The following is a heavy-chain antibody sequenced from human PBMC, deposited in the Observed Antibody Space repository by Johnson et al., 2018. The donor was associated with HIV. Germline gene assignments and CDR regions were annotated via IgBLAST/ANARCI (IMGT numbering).Heavy chain of an antibody. V-gene: IGHV3-23*04. CDR3: AKDPYYETSAYYDDAFDI. J-gene: IGHJ3*02. D-gene: IGHD3-22*01. Sequence: VQLVESGGGVVQPGKSLRLSCAASGFTFSSYAIHWVRQAPGKGLEWVSGIKGNGGRTGYADSVKGRFTISRDNSKNTLYLQMNSLRAEDTAVYYCAKDPYYETSAYYDDAFDIWGQGTMVTVSS. CDR1: GFTFSSYA. CDR2: IKGNGGRT.